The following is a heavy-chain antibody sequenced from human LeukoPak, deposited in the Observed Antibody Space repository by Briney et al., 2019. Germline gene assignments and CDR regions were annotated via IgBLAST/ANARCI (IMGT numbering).Heavy chain of an antibody. D-gene: IGHD5-18*01. CDR1: GFTFSSYG. Sequence: GSLRLSCAASGFTFSSYGMHWVRQAPGKGLEWVAVTSYDGSNKYYADSVKGRFTISRDNSKNTLYLQMNSLRAEDTAVYYCARAEVGYSYGYFDYWGQGTLVTVSS. CDR2: TSYDGSNK. CDR3: ARAEVGYSYGYFDY. J-gene: IGHJ4*02. V-gene: IGHV3-30*03.